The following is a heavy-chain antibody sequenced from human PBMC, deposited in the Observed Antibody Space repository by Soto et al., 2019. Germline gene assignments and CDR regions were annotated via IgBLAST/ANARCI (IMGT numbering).Heavy chain of an antibody. V-gene: IGHV3-49*03. CDR3: TRDRVYGDYFYFDY. D-gene: IGHD4-17*01. CDR2: IRSKAYGGTT. Sequence: GGSLRLSCTASGFTFGDYAMSWFRQAPGKGLEWVGFIRSKAYGGTTEYAASVKGRFTISRDDSKSIAYLQMNSLKTEDTAVYYCTRDRVYGDYFYFDYWGQGTLVTVSS. J-gene: IGHJ4*02. CDR1: GFTFGDYA.